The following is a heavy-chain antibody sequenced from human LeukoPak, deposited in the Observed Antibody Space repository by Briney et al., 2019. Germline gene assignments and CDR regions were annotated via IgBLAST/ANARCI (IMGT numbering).Heavy chain of an antibody. Sequence: PGGSLRLSCVASGFTFSNYWMTWVRQAPGERPEWVANIKEDGSEKYYVDSVKGRFTISRDNAKNSLYLQMNSLRAEDTAVYHCATGRTKKYWGQGTLVTVSS. CDR1: GFTFSNYW. CDR2: IKEDGSEK. D-gene: IGHD2-8*01. V-gene: IGHV3-7*01. J-gene: IGHJ4*02. CDR3: ATGRTKKY.